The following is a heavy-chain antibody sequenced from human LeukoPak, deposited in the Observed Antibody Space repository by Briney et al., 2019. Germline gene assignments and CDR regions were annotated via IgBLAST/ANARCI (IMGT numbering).Heavy chain of an antibody. V-gene: IGHV3-21*04. J-gene: IGHJ4*02. Sequence: SGGSLRLSCAASGFTFSSYSMNWVRQAPGKGLEWVSSISSSSSYIYYADSVKGRFTISRDNAKNSLYLQMNSLRAEDTALYYCAKIADCSSTSCPLDYWGQGTLVTVSS. CDR1: GFTFSSYS. CDR2: ISSSSSYI. CDR3: AKIADCSSTSCPLDY. D-gene: IGHD2-2*01.